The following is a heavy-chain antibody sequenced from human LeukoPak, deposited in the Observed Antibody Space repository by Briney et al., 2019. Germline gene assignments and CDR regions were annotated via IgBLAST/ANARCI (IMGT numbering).Heavy chain of an antibody. Sequence: SETLSLTCAVHGGSFSGYYWSWIRQPPGKGLEWIGEINHSGSTNYNPSLKSRVTISVDTSKNQFSLKLSSVTAADTAVYYCARTHYDYVWGSYRSPYYFDYWGQGTLVTVSS. D-gene: IGHD3-16*02. CDR3: ARTHYDYVWGSYRSPYYFDY. J-gene: IGHJ4*02. V-gene: IGHV4-34*09. CDR1: GGSFSGYY. CDR2: INHSGST.